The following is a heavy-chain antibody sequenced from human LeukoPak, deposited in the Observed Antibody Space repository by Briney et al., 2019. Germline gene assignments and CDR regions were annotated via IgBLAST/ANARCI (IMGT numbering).Heavy chain of an antibody. D-gene: IGHD1-26*01. Sequence: SETLSLTCTVSGGSISSHYWSWIRQPPGKGLEWIGYIYYSGSTNYNTSLKSRVTISVVTSKNQFSLKLSSVTAAATAVSYCARDRGSGSYSDAFDIWGQGTMVTVSS. CDR1: GGSISSHY. J-gene: IGHJ3*02. CDR3: ARDRGSGSYSDAFDI. V-gene: IGHV4-59*11. CDR2: IYYSGST.